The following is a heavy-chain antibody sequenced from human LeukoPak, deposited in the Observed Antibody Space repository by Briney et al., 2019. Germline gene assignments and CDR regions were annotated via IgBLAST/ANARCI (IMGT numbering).Heavy chain of an antibody. V-gene: IGHV3-30*04. CDR3: ARDSGSGGAGSFPF. CDR1: GFTFDTYT. J-gene: IGHJ4*02. D-gene: IGHD3-10*01. CDR2: ISYDGSNK. Sequence: PGGSLRLSCAVSGFTFDTYTMYWVRQAPGKGLEWVAAISYDGSNKNYADAVKGRFTISRDNSNNTLYLQMNSLRAEDTAVFYCARDSGSGGAGSFPFWGQGTLVTVSS.